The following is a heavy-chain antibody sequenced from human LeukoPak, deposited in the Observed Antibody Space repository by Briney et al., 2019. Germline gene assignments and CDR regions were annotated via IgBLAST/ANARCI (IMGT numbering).Heavy chain of an antibody. D-gene: IGHD3-3*01. CDR3: ARAAPDYDFWSGYSTYFDY. J-gene: IGHJ4*02. CDR1: GFTFSTSD. V-gene: IGHV3-23*01. Sequence: GGCLRLSCAASGFTFSTSDMSWVRQAPGKGLEWVSKISISGGSTYYADSVKGRFTISRDNSKNMLYLQMNSLRAEDTAVYYCARAAPDYDFWSGYSTYFDYWGQGTLVTVSS. CDR2: ISISGGST.